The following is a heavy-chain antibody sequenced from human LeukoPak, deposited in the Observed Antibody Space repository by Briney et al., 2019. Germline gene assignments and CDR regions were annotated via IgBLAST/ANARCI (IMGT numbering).Heavy chain of an antibody. D-gene: IGHD6-19*01. CDR2: ISTTGSTT. CDR3: ARDFDGSGWNWYY. Sequence: GGSLRLPCAASGFTFSDYYMTWIRQAPGKGLEWISYISTTGSTTSYAASVKGRFTISRDNAKNSLYLQMNSLRAEDSAIYYCARDFDGSGWNWYYWGQGTLVTVSS. J-gene: IGHJ4*02. V-gene: IGHV3-11*04. CDR1: GFTFSDYY.